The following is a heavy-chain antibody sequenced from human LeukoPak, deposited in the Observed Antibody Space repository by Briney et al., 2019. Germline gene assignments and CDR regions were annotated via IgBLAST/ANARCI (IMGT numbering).Heavy chain of an antibody. CDR3: ATYSSGCLGY. CDR2: INAGNGNT. J-gene: IGHJ4*02. Sequence: ASVKVSCKASGYTFTSYAMHWVRQAPGQRLEWMGWINAGNGNTKYSQKFQGRVTITADESTSTAYMELSSLRSEDTAVYYCATYSSGCLGYWGQGTLVTVSS. D-gene: IGHD6-19*01. CDR1: GYTFTSYA. V-gene: IGHV1-3*01.